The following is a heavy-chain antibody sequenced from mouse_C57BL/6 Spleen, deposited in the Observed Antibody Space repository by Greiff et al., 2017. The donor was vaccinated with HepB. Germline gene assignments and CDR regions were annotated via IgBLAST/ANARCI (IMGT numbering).Heavy chain of an antibody. CDR2: INYDGSST. D-gene: IGHD2-1*01. J-gene: IGHJ2*01. CDR1: GFTFSDYY. CDR3: ARDRGYYYVDY. V-gene: IGHV5-16*01. Sequence: EVKLVESEGGLVQPGSSMKLSCTASGFTFSDYYMPWVRQVPEKGLEWVANINYDGSSTYYLDSLKSRFIISRDNAKNILYLQMSSLKSEDTATYYCARDRGYYYVDYWGQGTTLTVSS.